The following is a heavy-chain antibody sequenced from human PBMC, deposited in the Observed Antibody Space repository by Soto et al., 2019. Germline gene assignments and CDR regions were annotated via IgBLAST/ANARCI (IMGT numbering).Heavy chain of an antibody. Sequence: HPGGSLRLSCAVSGFTVSSNYMSWVRQAPGKGQEWVSVIYSDGSTYYADSVKGRFSISRDNSKNTLYLQMNSLRAEDTAVYYCARNWAAVWFDPWGQGTLVTVSS. J-gene: IGHJ5*02. D-gene: IGHD6-25*01. V-gene: IGHV3-66*01. CDR2: IYSDGST. CDR1: GFTVSSNY. CDR3: ARNWAAVWFDP.